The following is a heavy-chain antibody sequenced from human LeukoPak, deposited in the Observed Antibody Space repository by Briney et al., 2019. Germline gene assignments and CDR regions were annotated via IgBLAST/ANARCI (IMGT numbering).Heavy chain of an antibody. Sequence: AGGSLRLSCAVSGFTFSNYGMSWVRQAPGKGLEWVSIISVSGDSTYYADSVKGRFTTSRDNAKNSLYLQMNSLRAEDTAVYYCARDRSLYYYDSSGFTDYWGQGTLVTVSS. V-gene: IGHV3-23*01. D-gene: IGHD3-22*01. J-gene: IGHJ4*02. CDR3: ARDRSLYYYDSSGFTDY. CDR1: GFTFSNYG. CDR2: ISVSGDST.